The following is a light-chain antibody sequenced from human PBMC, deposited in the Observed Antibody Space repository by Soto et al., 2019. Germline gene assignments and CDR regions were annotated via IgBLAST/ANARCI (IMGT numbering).Light chain of an antibody. V-gene: IGLV2-14*01. J-gene: IGLJ1*01. CDR3: SSYTSSRTLV. Sequence: QSALTQPASVSGSPGQSITISCTGTSSDVGAYNYVSWYQQHPGKAPKLMIYEVSNRPSGVSHRFSGSKSDNTASLTISGLQTDDEADHYCSSYTSSRTLVFGTGTKVTVL. CDR1: SSDVGAYNY. CDR2: EVS.